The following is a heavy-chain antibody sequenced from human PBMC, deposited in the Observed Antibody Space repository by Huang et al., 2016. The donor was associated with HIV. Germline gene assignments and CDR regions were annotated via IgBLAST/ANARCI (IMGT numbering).Heavy chain of an antibody. V-gene: IGHV4-34*02. CDR2: INHSGSA. CDR3: ARGLRFCRGGDCFPTHFQH. J-gene: IGHJ1*01. CDR1: GGSFSGFQ. Sequence: QVRLEQWGAVLLKPSDTLSLPCAVSGGSFSGFQWTWMGQSPGKGVECIGEINHSGSATSKPSSKTRVTITCDMSKNQFSLKMTSLTVTDTAVYFCARGLRFCRGGDCFPTHFQHWSQG. D-gene: IGHD2-21*02.